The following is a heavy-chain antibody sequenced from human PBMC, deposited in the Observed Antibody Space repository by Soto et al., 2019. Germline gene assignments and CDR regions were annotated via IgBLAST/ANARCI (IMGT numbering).Heavy chain of an antibody. J-gene: IGHJ4*02. CDR2: IVHDGSDR. V-gene: IGHV3-33*01. CDR3: ARDDDYEANGLDY. Sequence: QVHLVESGGGVVQPGRSLRLSCVGSGFTFSRYGMHWLRQAPGEGLEWMAVIVHDGSDRDYAASVAGRFTISRDNSKNTLYLQMDNLGVDDTAMYYCARDDDYEANGLDYWGQGTLVTVSS. CDR1: GFTFSRYG. D-gene: IGHD4-17*01.